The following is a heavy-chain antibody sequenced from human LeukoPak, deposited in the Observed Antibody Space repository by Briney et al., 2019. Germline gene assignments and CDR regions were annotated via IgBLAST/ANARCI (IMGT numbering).Heavy chain of an antibody. J-gene: IGHJ4*02. CDR2: ISGRTGGT. D-gene: IGHD6-19*01. CDR1: GFTFNTNA. CDR3: AKCENSGCHLIDY. Sequence: GGSLTLSCAASGFTFNTNAMSWVRQAPGKGLEWVSAISGRTGGTYYADSVKGRFTISRDNSKSTLYLQMDSLRAEDTAVYYLAKCENSGCHLIDYWGQGTLVTVSS. V-gene: IGHV3-23*01.